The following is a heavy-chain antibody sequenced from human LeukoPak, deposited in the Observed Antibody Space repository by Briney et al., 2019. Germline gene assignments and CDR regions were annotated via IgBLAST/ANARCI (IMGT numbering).Heavy chain of an antibody. D-gene: IGHD6-19*01. CDR3: ARGSSGWYIKPIDY. J-gene: IGHJ4*02. CDR1: GGSFSGYY. Sequence: SETLSLTCAVYGGSFSGYYWSWIRQPPGKGLEWIGEINHSGSTNYNPSLKSRVTISVDTPKNQYSLKLSSVTAADTAVYYCARGSSGWYIKPIDYWGQGTLVTVSS. V-gene: IGHV4-34*01. CDR2: INHSGST.